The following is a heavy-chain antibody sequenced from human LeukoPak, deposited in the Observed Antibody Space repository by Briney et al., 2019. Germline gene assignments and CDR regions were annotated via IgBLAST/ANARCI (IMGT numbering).Heavy chain of an antibody. Sequence: SVKFSCKASGYTFTGYYMHWVRQAPGQGLEWMGWINPNSGGTNYAQKFQGRVTMTRDTSISTAYMELSRLRSDDTAVYYCARSELPTNLLWFGELEVYYFDYWGQGTLVTVSS. J-gene: IGHJ4*02. CDR3: ARSELPTNLLWFGELEVYYFDY. CDR2: INPNSGGT. D-gene: IGHD3-10*01. V-gene: IGHV1-2*02. CDR1: GYTFTGYY.